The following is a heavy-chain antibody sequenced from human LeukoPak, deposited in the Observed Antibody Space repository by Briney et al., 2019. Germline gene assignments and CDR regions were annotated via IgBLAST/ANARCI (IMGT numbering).Heavy chain of an antibody. CDR3: ARGFTMYVADY. Sequence: PSETLSLTCTVSGGSISSYYWSWIRQPPGKGLEWIGYIYYSGSTNYNPSLKSRVTISVDTSKNQFSLKLSSVTAADTAVYYCARGFTMYVADYWGQGTLVTVSS. CDR2: IYYSGST. D-gene: IGHD3-3*01. V-gene: IGHV4-59*01. J-gene: IGHJ4*02. CDR1: GGSISSYY.